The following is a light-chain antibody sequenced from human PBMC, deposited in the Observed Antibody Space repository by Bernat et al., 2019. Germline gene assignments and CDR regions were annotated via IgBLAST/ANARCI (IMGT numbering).Light chain of an antibody. J-gene: IGKJ1*01. Sequence: ETTLRQSPAFISATPGDKVTISCKASRNIDDDLNWYQQKAGEAPLFFYTGGPGIPERFSCSGYGIDFTLTIDKIPSEDAACYFCLQHDNLPLTFGQETTVEIK. CDR2: Y. CDR1: RNIDDD. V-gene: IGKV5-2*01. CDR3: LQHDNLPLT.